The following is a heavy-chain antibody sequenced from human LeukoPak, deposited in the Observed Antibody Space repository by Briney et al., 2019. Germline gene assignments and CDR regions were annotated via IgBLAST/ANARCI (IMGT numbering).Heavy chain of an antibody. V-gene: IGHV1-18*01. Sequence: GASVKVSCKASGYTFTSYGISWVRQAPGQGLEWMGWISAYNGNTNYAQKLQGRVTMTTDTSTSTAYMELRSLRSDDTAVYYCARGLSSTSLETPGYYYYMDVWGKGTTVTV. CDR3: ARGLSSTSLETPGYYYYMDV. J-gene: IGHJ6*03. D-gene: IGHD2-2*01. CDR2: ISAYNGNT. CDR1: GYTFTSYG.